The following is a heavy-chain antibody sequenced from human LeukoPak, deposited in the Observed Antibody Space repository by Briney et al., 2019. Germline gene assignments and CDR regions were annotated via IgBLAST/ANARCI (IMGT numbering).Heavy chain of an antibody. CDR3: AKDTSAWWYHRAYMNV. CDR1: GFTFSDYA. J-gene: IGHJ6*03. CDR2: ISGSGDKT. D-gene: IGHD2-15*01. Sequence: GGSLRLSCAASGFTFSDYAMSWVRQAPGGGLEWVSAISGSGDKTFHADSVKGRFTTSRDNSKNTLSLQMSSLGVEDSAVYFCAKDTSAWWYHRAYMNVWGTGTTVTVSS. V-gene: IGHV3-23*01.